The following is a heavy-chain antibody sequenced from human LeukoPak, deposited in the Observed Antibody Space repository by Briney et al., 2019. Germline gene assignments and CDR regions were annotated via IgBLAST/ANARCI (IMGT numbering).Heavy chain of an antibody. CDR2: IYPGDSDT. CDR1: GYSFTSYW. D-gene: IGHD3-10*01. Sequence: GESLKISCKGSGYSFTSYWIGWVRQIPGKGLEWVGIIYPGDSDTRYSPSFQGQVTISADKSISTAYLQWSSLKASDTAMYYCARQLGSSGSFGDYWGQGTLVTVSS. CDR3: ARQLGSSGSFGDY. J-gene: IGHJ4*02. V-gene: IGHV5-51*01.